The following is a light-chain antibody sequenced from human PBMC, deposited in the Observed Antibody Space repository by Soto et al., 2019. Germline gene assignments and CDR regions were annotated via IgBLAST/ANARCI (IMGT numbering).Light chain of an antibody. CDR2: GAS. J-gene: IGKJ1*01. Sequence: EIVMTQSPAALSVSPGGRATLSCRASQSISDTLAWYQQEPGQAPRLLIYGASTRAPGFPARFSGSGSGTDFTLTISSLQSEDFAVYYCQQYNNWPWTFAQGTKVDIK. V-gene: IGKV3-15*01. CDR1: QSISDT. CDR3: QQYNNWPWT.